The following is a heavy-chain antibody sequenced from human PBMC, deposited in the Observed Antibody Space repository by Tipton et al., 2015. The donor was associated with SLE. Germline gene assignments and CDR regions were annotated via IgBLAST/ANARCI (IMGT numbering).Heavy chain of an antibody. CDR3: ARGRAVAGFDY. D-gene: IGHD6-19*01. Sequence: TLSLTCVVYGGSFSGYYWSWIRQPPGKGLEWIGEINHSGSTNYNPSLKSRVTISVDTSKNQFSLKLSSVTAADTAVYYCARGRAVAGFDYWGQGTLVTVSS. CDR1: GGSFSGYY. V-gene: IGHV4-34*01. CDR2: INHSGST. J-gene: IGHJ4*02.